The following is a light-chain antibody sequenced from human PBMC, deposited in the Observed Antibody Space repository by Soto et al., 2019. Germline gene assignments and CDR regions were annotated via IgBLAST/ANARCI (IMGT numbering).Light chain of an antibody. CDR3: QQRSNWPSIP. J-gene: IGKJ5*01. CDR1: QTINNN. CDR2: GAS. V-gene: IGKV3-11*01. Sequence: GMTQAPATLSVSPGERASLSCRSSQTINNNVAWYQLKDGQVPRLVXYGASTRATDIPARFSSSGSGTDFTLTINSLEPEDSAVYYCQQRSNWPSIPFGQGTRLAIK.